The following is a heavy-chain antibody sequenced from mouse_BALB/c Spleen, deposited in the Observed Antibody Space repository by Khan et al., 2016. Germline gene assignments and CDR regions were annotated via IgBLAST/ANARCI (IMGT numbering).Heavy chain of an antibody. CDR3: ARRDYGSSYKGFAY. CDR1: GFAFSSYD. Sequence: EVELVESGGGLVKPGGSLKLSCAASGFAFSSYDMSWVRQTPEKRLEWVSTISSGGTYTYYPDSVKGRFTISRDNARNTPYLQMSSLRHEDTTLYYFARRDYGSSYKGFAYWGQGTLVTVSA. D-gene: IGHD1-1*01. J-gene: IGHJ3*01. V-gene: IGHV5-9*02. CDR2: ISSGGTYT.